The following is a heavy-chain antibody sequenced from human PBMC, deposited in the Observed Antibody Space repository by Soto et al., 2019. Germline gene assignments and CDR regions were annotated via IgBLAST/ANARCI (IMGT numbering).Heavy chain of an antibody. J-gene: IGHJ6*02. CDR1: GGSISSGDYY. D-gene: IGHD4-4*01. CDR3: ARALYSSFPRYYYYGMDV. Sequence: QVQLQESGPGLVKPSQTLSLTCTVSGGSISSGDYYWSWIRQPPGKGLVWIGYNYYSGSTYYTPSLKSRVTISVDTSKNQFSLKLSSVTAADTAVYYCARALYSSFPRYYYYGMDVWGQGTTVTVSS. V-gene: IGHV4-30-4*01. CDR2: NYYSGST.